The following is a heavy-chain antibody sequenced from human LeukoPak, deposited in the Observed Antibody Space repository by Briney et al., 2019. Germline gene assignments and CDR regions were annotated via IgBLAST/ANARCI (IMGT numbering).Heavy chain of an antibody. D-gene: IGHD6-13*01. CDR2: IYYSGST. CDR1: GGSISGYY. J-gene: IGHJ6*03. V-gene: IGHV4-59*01. CDR3: ARVSAAAGTSYYYMDV. Sequence: SETLSLTCTVSGGSISGYYWNWIRQPPGKGLEWIGYIYYSGSTIYDPSLKSRVTISVDTSKNQFSLKLSSVTAADTAVYYCARVSAAAGTSYYYMDVWGKGTTVTISS.